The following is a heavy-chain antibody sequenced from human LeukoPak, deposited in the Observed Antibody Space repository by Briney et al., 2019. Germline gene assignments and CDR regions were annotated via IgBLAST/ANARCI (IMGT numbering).Heavy chain of an antibody. Sequence: GESLKISCKDSGHSFTSYWISWVRQMSGKGLEWMGRIDPSDSYTNYSPSFQGHVTISADKSISTAYLQWTSLKSSDSAMYYCARRGYYYYGMDVWGQGTTVTVSS. CDR2: IDPSDSYT. CDR1: GHSFTSYW. J-gene: IGHJ6*02. V-gene: IGHV5-10-1*01. D-gene: IGHD3-10*01. CDR3: ARRGYYYYGMDV.